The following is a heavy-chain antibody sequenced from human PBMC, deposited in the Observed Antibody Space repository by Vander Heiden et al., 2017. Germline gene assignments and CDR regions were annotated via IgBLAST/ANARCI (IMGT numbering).Heavy chain of an antibody. D-gene: IGHD3-10*01. V-gene: IGHV3-23*04. Sequence: VVLVEFERGLVQPVGSLRLSCSSSGFTLSRHAMSWVRQAPGKGLELVSASSGSGGSTYYAGSVKGRFTISRDNPKNTVYLQIISLGAEDTAVSYCAKVSRKRGVDLLGRGTLVTVSA. CDR2: SSGSGGST. CDR3: AKVSRKRGVDL. CDR1: GFTLSRHA. J-gene: IGHJ2*01.